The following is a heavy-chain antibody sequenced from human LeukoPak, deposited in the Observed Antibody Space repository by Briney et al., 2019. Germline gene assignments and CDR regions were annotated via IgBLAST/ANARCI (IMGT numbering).Heavy chain of an antibody. J-gene: IGHJ6*03. CDR1: GFTFSNYA. CDR3: ARGQRAHVEWYYYMDV. V-gene: IGHV3-30*04. Sequence: GGSLRLSCAASGFTFSNYAIHWVRQAPGKGLEWVAVISYDGSNKYYADSVKGRFTISRDNSKNTLYLQMNSLRADDTAVYYCARGQRAHVEWYYYMDVWGKGTTVTVSS. CDR2: ISYDGSNK. D-gene: IGHD1-26*01.